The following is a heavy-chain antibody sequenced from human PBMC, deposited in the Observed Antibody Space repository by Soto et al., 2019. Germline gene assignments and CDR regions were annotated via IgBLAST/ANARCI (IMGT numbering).Heavy chain of an antibody. V-gene: IGHV3-11*06. CDR3: TRDASRDSSARGWFDP. J-gene: IGHJ5*02. CDR1: GFTFSDHY. Sequence: GGSLRLSCAASGFTFSDHYMSWIRQAPGKGLEWIGYSSNSGSFTRYADSVKGRFSISRDNAKNSLYLQINSLRGDDTAVYYCTRDASRDSSARGWFDPWGPGTLVTVSS. D-gene: IGHD6-13*01. CDR2: SSNSGSFT.